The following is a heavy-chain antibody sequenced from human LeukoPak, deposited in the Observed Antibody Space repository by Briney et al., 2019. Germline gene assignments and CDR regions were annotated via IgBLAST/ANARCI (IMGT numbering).Heavy chain of an antibody. CDR1: GGTFSSYA. J-gene: IGHJ2*01. CDR3: APTWGGGSRYFDL. V-gene: IGHV1-69*05. Sequence: SVKVSCKASGGTFSSYAISWVRQAPGQGLEWMGRIIPIFGTANYAQKFQGRVTITTDESTSTAYVELSSLRSEDTAVYYCAPTWGGGSRYFDLWGRGTLVTVSS. D-gene: IGHD2-15*01. CDR2: IIPIFGTA.